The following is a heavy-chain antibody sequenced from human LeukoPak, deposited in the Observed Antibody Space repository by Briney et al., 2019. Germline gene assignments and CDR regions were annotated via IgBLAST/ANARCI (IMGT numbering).Heavy chain of an antibody. J-gene: IGHJ6*03. CDR2: IRFNGNNK. D-gene: IGHD3/OR15-3a*01. CDR1: GFTFSSYG. Sequence: PGGSLRLSCAASGFTFSSYGMHWVRQAPGEGLEWVAYIRFNGNNKYYADSVKGRFTISRDNSKNTLSLQMDSLRPEDTAVYSCAKAGGTGYYDYYYYYMDVWGKGTTVTVSS. V-gene: IGHV3-30*02. CDR3: AKAGGTGYYDYYYYYMDV.